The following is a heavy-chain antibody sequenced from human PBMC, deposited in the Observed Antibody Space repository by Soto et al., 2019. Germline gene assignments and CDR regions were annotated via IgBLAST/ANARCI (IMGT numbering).Heavy chain of an antibody. D-gene: IGHD1-26*01. CDR2: IYPGDSDT. J-gene: IGHJ4*02. CDR1: GYSFTSYW. Sequence: GESLKISCKGSGYSFTSYWIGWVRQMPGKGLEWMGIIYPGDSDTRYSPSFQGQVTISVDTSKNQFSLKLNSVTAADTAVYYCARCFSGNYPSRPEEQYYFDSWGQGTLVTVSS. CDR3: ARCFSGNYPSRPEEQYYFDS. V-gene: IGHV5-51*01.